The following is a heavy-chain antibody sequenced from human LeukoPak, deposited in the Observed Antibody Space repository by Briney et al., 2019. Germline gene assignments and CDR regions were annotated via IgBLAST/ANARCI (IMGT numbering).Heavy chain of an antibody. CDR1: GFTFDDYT. V-gene: IGHV3-43D*03. Sequence: QPGGSLRLSCAASGFTFDDYTMHWVRQAPGKGLEWVSLISWDGNSTYYADSVKGRFTISRDNSKNSLYLQMNSLRAEDTALYYCAKDTYGSGSFYYYYYYGMDVWGQGTTVTVSS. CDR2: ISWDGNST. J-gene: IGHJ6*02. CDR3: AKDTYGSGSFYYYYYYGMDV. D-gene: IGHD3-10*01.